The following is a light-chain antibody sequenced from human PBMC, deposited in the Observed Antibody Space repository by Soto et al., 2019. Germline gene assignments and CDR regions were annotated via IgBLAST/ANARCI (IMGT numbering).Light chain of an antibody. V-gene: IGLV1-40*01. CDR1: SSNIGAGYD. CDR3: QSYDSSLSVSV. Sequence: QPVLTQPPSVSGAPGQRVTISCTGSSSNIGAGYDVHWYQQLPGTAPKLLIYGNSNRPSGVPDRFSGSKSGTSASLAITGLQAEDGADYDCQSYDSSLSVSVFGGGTKLTVL. CDR2: GNS. J-gene: IGLJ2*01.